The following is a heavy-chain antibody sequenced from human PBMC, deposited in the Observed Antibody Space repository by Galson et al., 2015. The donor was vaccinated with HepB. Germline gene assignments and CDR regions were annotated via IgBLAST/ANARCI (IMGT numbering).Heavy chain of an antibody. CDR2: IIPIFGTA. V-gene: IGHV1-69*13. CDR1: GGTFSSYA. CDR3: ARAPLLEWDKIYYFDY. Sequence: SVKVSCKASGGTFSSYAISWMRQAPGQGLEWMGGIIPIFGTANYAQKFQGRVTITADESTSTAYMELSSLRSEDTAVYYCARAPLLEWDKIYYFDYWGQGTLVTVSS. D-gene: IGHD3-3*01. J-gene: IGHJ4*02.